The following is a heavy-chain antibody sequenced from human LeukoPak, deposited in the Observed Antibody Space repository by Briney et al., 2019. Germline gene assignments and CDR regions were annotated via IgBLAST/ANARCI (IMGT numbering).Heavy chain of an antibody. CDR2: IYDDGNT. D-gene: IGHD1-26*01. Sequence: SETLSLTCTVSGGSISGYYWSWIRQPPGKGLESIGYIYDDGNTNYNPSLKSRVTISVDTSRNQFSLKLRSVTSADTAIYYCARDSGTYWFLQHWGQGTLVTVSS. CDR1: GGSISGYY. J-gene: IGHJ1*01. CDR3: ARDSGTYWFLQH. V-gene: IGHV4-59*01.